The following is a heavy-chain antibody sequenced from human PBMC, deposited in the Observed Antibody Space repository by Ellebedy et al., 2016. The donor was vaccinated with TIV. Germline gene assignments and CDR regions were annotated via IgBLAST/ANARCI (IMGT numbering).Heavy chain of an antibody. Sequence: GGSLRLXCKASGYSFTKYWIGWVRQLPGKGLEWMGSIYPGEADIRYSPSFEGQVTISADNALTTAYLQWRSLRASDTAMYYCARRFLTSLPNSLSFDAWGQGALVTVSS. J-gene: IGHJ4*02. CDR3: ARRFLTSLPNSLSFDA. V-gene: IGHV5-51*01. CDR1: GYSFTKYW. D-gene: IGHD2-21*01. CDR2: IYPGEADI.